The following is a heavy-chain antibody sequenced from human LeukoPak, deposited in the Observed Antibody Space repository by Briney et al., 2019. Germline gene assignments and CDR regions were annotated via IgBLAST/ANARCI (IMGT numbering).Heavy chain of an antibody. Sequence: SETLSLTCTVSGYSISSGYYWGWIRQPPGKGLEWIGSIYHSGSTYYNPSLKSRVTISVDTSKYQFSLKLSSVTAADTAVYYCARVDTMTRGADAFDIWGQGTMVTVSS. V-gene: IGHV4-38-2*02. J-gene: IGHJ3*02. CDR3: ARVDTMTRGADAFDI. CDR2: IYHSGST. CDR1: GYSISSGYY. D-gene: IGHD3-22*01.